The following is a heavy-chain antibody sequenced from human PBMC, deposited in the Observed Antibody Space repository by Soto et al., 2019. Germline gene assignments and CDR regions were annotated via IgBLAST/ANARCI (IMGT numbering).Heavy chain of an antibody. V-gene: IGHV3-23*01. CDR2: ISGSGGST. CDR1: GFTFSSYA. CDR3: AKDGGDSRRGFDI. Sequence: GGSLRLSCAASGFTFSSYAMSWVRQAPGKGLEWVSAISGSGGSTYYADSVKGRFTISRDNSKNTLYLQMNSLRAEDRAVYYCAKDGGDSRRGFDIWGQGTMVTVSS. J-gene: IGHJ3*02. D-gene: IGHD3-16*01.